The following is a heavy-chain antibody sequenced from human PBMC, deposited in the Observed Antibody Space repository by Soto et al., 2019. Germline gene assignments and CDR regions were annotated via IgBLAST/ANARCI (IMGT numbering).Heavy chain of an antibody. CDR1: GGFLSESY. Sequence: PSETLSLTCAVYGGFLSESYWAWIRQPPGKGLEWIGEINHVGGTNYNPSLKSRVTMSVDTSQNQFSLRLISVTAADTAMYFCVRIRYQLPSSVLWLDPWGQGTPVTVSS. J-gene: IGHJ5*02. CDR3: VRIRYQLPSSVLWLDP. CDR2: INHVGGT. D-gene: IGHD3-16*01. V-gene: IGHV4-34*01.